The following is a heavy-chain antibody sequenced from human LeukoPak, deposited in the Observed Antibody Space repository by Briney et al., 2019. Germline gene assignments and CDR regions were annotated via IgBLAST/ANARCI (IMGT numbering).Heavy chain of an antibody. CDR2: ISGSGGGT. V-gene: IGHV3-23*01. CDR3: AKRNSSGWYGMDV. J-gene: IGHJ6*02. D-gene: IGHD6-19*01. CDR1: GFTFSSYA. Sequence: SGGSLRLSCAASGFTFSSYAMSWVRQAPGKGLEWVSAISGSGGGTYYADSVKGRFTISRDNSKNTLYLQMNSLRAEDTAVYYCAKRNSSGWYGMDVWGQGTTVTVSS.